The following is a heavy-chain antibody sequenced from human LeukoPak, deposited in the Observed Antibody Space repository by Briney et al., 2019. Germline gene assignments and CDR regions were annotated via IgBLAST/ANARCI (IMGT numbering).Heavy chain of an antibody. CDR3: ARTGNLDSSGYFDY. J-gene: IGHJ4*02. V-gene: IGHV4-59*08. D-gene: IGHD3-22*01. CDR2: IYYSGST. Sequence: SETLSLTCTVFGGSISSYYWRWIRQPPGKGLGWVGYIYYSGSTSYNPSLKSRVTISVDTSKNQFSLKLRSVTAADTAVYYCARTGNLDSSGYFDYWGQGTLVTVSS. CDR1: GGSISSYY.